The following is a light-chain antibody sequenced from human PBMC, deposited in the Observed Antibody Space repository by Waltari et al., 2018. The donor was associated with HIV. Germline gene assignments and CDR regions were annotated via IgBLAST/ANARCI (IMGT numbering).Light chain of an antibody. V-gene: IGKV3-15*01. Sequence: EIVMTQPPATLSVSPGERVTLSCRASQSVSSNLAWYQQKPGQAPRLLIYGAATRATGIPARFSGSGSGTEFTLTISSLQSEDFAVYYCQQDNNWPPVTFGGGTKVEIK. CDR3: QQDNNWPPVT. J-gene: IGKJ4*01. CDR1: QSVSSN. CDR2: GAA.